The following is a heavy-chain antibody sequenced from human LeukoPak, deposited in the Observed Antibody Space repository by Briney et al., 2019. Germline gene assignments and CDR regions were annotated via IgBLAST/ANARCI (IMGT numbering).Heavy chain of an antibody. V-gene: IGHV1-46*01. CDR2: INPSGGST. CDR1: GYTFTTYY. CDR3: ATSETVGTTTGRRVLDY. J-gene: IGHJ4*01. D-gene: IGHD1-26*01. Sequence: ASVKVSCKASGYTFTTYYMHWVRQAPGQGLEWMGIINPSGGSTGYAQKFQGRVTMTRDTSTSTVYMELSSLRSEDTAVYYCATSETVGTTTGRRVLDYWGHGTLVTVSS.